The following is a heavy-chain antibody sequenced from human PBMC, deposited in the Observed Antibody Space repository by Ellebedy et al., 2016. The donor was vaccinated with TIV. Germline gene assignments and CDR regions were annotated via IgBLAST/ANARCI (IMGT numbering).Heavy chain of an antibody. D-gene: IGHD2-2*01. Sequence: PGGSLRLSCSVSGFTFSSYAMHWVRQAPGKGLEYVSSISDHGRFKYYADSVKGRFIISRDNSRNTLSLQMSSLRSEDTAVYYCVREGVPRGFDIWGQGTMVTVSS. CDR3: VREGVPRGFDI. CDR2: ISDHGRFK. CDR1: GFTFSSYA. V-gene: IGHV3-64D*09. J-gene: IGHJ3*02.